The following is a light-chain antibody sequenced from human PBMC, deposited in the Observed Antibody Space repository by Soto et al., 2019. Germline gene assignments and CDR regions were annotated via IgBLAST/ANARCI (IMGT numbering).Light chain of an antibody. CDR3: AAWDDSLSGWV. V-gene: IGLV1-47*02. CDR1: SSNIGSNY. CDR2: SHN. J-gene: IGLJ3*02. Sequence: QSVLTQPPSASGTPGQRVTISCSGSSSNIGSNYVYWYQQLPGTAPKLLIYSHNYWPSGVPDRFSGSKSGTSASLAISGLRSEDEADYYCAAWDDSLSGWVFGGGTKLTVL.